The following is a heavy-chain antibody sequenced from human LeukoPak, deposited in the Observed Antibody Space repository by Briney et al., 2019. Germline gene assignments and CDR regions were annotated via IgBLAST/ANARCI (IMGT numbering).Heavy chain of an antibody. V-gene: IGHV3-64D*06. D-gene: IGHD3-10*01. CDR1: GFTFSSYA. CDR3: VKRWFGESLDY. CDR2: ISSSGGTT. Sequence: GGSLRLSCSASGFTFSSYAMHWVRQAPGKGLEYVSAISSSGGTTYYVGSVKGRFTISRDNSKNTLYLQMSSLRPEDTAVYYCVKRWFGESLDYWGQGTLVTVSS. J-gene: IGHJ4*02.